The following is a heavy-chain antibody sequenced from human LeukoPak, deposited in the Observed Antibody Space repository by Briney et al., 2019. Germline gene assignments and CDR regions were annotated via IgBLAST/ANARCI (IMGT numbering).Heavy chain of an antibody. CDR1: GFTFSSYW. J-gene: IGHJ3*02. V-gene: IGHV3-74*01. CDR3: ARDQAKGYYGSGSFHDAFDI. CDR2: ISIDDITT. D-gene: IGHD3-10*01. Sequence: GGSLRLSCAASGFTFSSYWMHWVRQAPGKGLVRVSRISIDDITTSYADSVKGRFTISRDNAKNSLYLQMNSLRAEDTAVYYCARDQAKGYYGSGSFHDAFDIWGQGTMVTVSS.